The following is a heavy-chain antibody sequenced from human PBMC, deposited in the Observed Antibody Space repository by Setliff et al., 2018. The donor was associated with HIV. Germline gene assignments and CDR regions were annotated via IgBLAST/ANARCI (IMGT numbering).Heavy chain of an antibody. CDR1: GDSISSTTFY. D-gene: IGHD2-2*01. Sequence: TSETLSLTCTVSGDSISSTTFYWVWIRQPPGKGLEWIGIIKYSGTTYYNPSLKSRVTISVATSKNQFSLRLSSVTAADTAVYYCARQEGYCSSTSCYAGSFMGYYYMDVWGKGTTVTVSS. CDR2: IKYSGTT. V-gene: IGHV4-39*01. CDR3: ARQEGYCSSTSCYAGSFMGYYYMDV. J-gene: IGHJ6*03.